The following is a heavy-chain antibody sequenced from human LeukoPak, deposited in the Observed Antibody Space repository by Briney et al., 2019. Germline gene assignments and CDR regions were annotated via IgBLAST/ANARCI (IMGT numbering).Heavy chain of an antibody. J-gene: IGHJ1*01. D-gene: IGHD5-12*01. Sequence: ASVKVSCKASGYTVTGYYMHWVRQAPGQGLEWMGWINPDSGGTSYGEKFQGRVTMTRDTSISTVYMEVSRLRSDDTAVYYCARVKEETKATIPDYFQHWGQGTLVTVSS. CDR3: ARVKEETKATIPDYFQH. V-gene: IGHV1-2*02. CDR1: GYTVTGYY. CDR2: INPDSGGT.